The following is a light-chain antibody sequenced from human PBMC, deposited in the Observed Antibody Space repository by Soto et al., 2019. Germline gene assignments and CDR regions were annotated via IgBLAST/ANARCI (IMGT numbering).Light chain of an antibody. CDR1: QSVSSN. CDR2: GAS. CDR3: QQYSNWPRT. Sequence: EIVMTQSPATLSVSPGERVTLSCRASQSVSSNLAWYQQKPGQAPRPLIYGASTRATGIPARFSGSGSGTEFTLTISSLQSEDFAVYYCQQYSNWPRTFGQGTKVEIK. J-gene: IGKJ1*01. V-gene: IGKV3-15*01.